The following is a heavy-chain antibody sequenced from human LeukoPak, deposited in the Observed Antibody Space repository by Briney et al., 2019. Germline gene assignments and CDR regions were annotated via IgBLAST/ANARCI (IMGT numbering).Heavy chain of an antibody. D-gene: IGHD2-21*02. J-gene: IGHJ4*02. CDR3: AGYGGDWYPDS. Sequence: YPSETLSLTCTVSGGSIRSDSYYWDWIRQPPGKGLEWIGSIYYSGSTYNNPSLKSRVTISVDTSKNQFSLKLNSVTAADTAVYYCAGYGGDWYPDSWGQGTLVIVSS. CDR2: IYYSGST. CDR1: GGSIRSDSYY. V-gene: IGHV4-39*01.